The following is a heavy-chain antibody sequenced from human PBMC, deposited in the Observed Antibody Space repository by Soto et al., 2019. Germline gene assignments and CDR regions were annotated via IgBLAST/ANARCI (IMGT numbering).Heavy chain of an antibody. CDR1: GGSFSNYY. D-gene: IGHD2-2*03. V-gene: IGHV4-34*01. Sequence: SETLSLTCAVYGGSFSNYYWSWIRQPPGKGLEWIGEINHGGSTNYNPSLKSRVTISVDTSENQFSLKLTSVTAADTAVYYCARRGPGYCSSTSCHYSYYGMDVWGQGTTVTVSS. J-gene: IGHJ6*02. CDR3: ARRGPGYCSSTSCHYSYYGMDV. CDR2: INHGGST.